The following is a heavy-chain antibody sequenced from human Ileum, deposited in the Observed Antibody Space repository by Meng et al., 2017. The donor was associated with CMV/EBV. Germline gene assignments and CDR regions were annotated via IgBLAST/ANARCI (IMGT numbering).Heavy chain of an antibody. CDR3: ARGHTGVYYLPNDY. J-gene: IGHJ4*02. CDR2: ISSRGSGSTT. Sequence: SGCTFSDYYMSWIRQAPGKGLEWVSYISSRGSGSTTYYADSVKGRFSISRDNAKNSLYLQMNSLRAEDTALYYCARGHTGVYYLPNDYWGQGTLVTVSS. D-gene: IGHD2-8*02. CDR1: GCTFSDYY. V-gene: IGHV3-11*01.